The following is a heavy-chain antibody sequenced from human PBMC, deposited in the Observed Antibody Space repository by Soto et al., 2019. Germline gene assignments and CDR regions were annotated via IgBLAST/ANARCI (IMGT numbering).Heavy chain of an antibody. Sequence: SETLSLTCAVSGGSISSGGYSWSWIRQPPGKGLEWIGYIYHSGSTYYNPSLKSRVTISVDRSKNQFSLKLSSVTAADTAVYYCARDRRAARYYYGMGVWGQGTTVTVSS. V-gene: IGHV4-30-2*01. CDR3: ARDRRAARYYYGMGV. J-gene: IGHJ6*02. CDR2: IYHSGST. CDR1: GGSISSGGYS. D-gene: IGHD6-13*01.